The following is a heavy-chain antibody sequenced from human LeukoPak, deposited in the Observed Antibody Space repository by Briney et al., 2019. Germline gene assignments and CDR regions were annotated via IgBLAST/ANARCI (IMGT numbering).Heavy chain of an antibody. CDR3: ARDKGYCSSTSCYTAHYYGMDV. Sequence: GGSLRLSCAASGFTFSSYSMNWVRQAPGKGLEWVSYISSSSSTLYYADSVKGRFTISRDNAKNSLYLQMISLRDEVTAVYYCARDKGYCSSTSCYTAHYYGMDVWGQGTTVTVSS. D-gene: IGHD2-2*02. J-gene: IGHJ6*02. V-gene: IGHV3-48*02. CDR2: ISSSSSTL. CDR1: GFTFSSYS.